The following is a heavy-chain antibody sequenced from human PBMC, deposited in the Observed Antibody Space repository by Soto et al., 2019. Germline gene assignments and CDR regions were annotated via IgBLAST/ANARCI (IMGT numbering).Heavy chain of an antibody. V-gene: IGHV1-18*01. CDR3: ARARSGGSQKYYFDY. CDR2: ISAYNGNT. D-gene: IGHD2-15*01. J-gene: IGHJ4*02. CDR1: GYTFTSYG. Sequence: GASVKVSCKASGYTFTSYGISWVRQAPGQGLEWMGWISAYNGNTNYAQKLQGRVTMTTDTSTGTAYMELRSLRSDDTAVYYCARARSGGSQKYYFDYWGQGTLVTVSS.